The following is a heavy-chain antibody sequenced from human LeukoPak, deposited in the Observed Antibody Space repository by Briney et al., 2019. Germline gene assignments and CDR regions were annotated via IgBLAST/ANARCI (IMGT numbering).Heavy chain of an antibody. CDR2: FYNSGSST. CDR3: ARHMVTASHFDY. Sequence: PSETLSLTCTVSNGYISSYYWSWIRQPPGKGLEWLAYFYNSGSSTNYNPSLKSRVTISVDTSKNQFSLRLSSVTAADAAVYYCARHMVTASHFDYWGQGTLVTVSS. V-gene: IGHV4-59*08. CDR1: NGYISSYY. D-gene: IGHD2-21*02. J-gene: IGHJ4*02.